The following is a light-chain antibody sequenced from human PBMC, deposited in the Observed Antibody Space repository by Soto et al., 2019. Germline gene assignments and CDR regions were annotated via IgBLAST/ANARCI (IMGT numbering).Light chain of an antibody. CDR3: QKYNSVPLT. CDR2: AAS. J-gene: IGKJ3*01. Sequence: IQVTQSPSSLSASVGDRVTITCRASQGIGNYLAWYQQKPGEVPNLLIYAASTLQSGVPSRFSGSGSGTDFTLTISSLQPEDVATYYCQKYNSVPLTFGPGTKVDIK. V-gene: IGKV1-27*01. CDR1: QGIGNY.